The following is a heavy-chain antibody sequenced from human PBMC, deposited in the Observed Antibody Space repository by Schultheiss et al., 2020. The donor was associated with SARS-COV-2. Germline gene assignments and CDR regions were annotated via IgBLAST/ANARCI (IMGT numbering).Heavy chain of an antibody. CDR1: GGSISSSSYY. D-gene: IGHD3-22*01. V-gene: IGHV4-39*01. Sequence: GSLRLSCTVSGGSISSSSYYWGWIRQPPGKGLEWIGSIYYSGSTYYNPSLKSRVTISVDTSKNQFSLKLSSVTAADTAVYYCARHHYYDSSVFDYWGQGTLVTVSS. J-gene: IGHJ4*02. CDR2: IYYSGST. CDR3: ARHHYYDSSVFDY.